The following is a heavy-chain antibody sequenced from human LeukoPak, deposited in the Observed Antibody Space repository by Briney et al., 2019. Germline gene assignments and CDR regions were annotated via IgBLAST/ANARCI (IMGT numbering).Heavy chain of an antibody. CDR1: GFTFSSYG. V-gene: IGHV3-30*02. D-gene: IGHD2-15*01. J-gene: IGHJ6*04. Sequence: GGSLRLSCAASGFTFSSYGMHWVRQAPGKGLEWVAFIRYDGSNKYYADSVKGRFTISRDNSKNTLYLQMNRPIAEDTAVYYCAKGYCSGGSCYGMYVWGKGTTVTISS. CDR2: IRYDGSNK. CDR3: AKGYCSGGSCYGMYV.